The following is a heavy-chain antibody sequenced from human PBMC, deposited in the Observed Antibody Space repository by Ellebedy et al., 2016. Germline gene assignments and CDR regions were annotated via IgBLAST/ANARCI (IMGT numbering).Heavy chain of an antibody. CDR3: ARTPRWPRGYYYYGMDV. V-gene: IGHV1-8*01. J-gene: IGHJ6*02. CDR2: MNPNSGNT. CDR1: GYTFTSYD. Sequence: ASVKVSCXASGYTFTSYDINWVRQATGQGLEWMGWMNPNSGNTGYAQKFQGRVTMTRNTSISTAYMELSSLRSEDTAVYYCARTPRWPRGYYYYGMDVWGQGTTVTVSS.